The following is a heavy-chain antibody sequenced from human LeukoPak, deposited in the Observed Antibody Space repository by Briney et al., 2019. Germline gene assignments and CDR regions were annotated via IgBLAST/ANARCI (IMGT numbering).Heavy chain of an antibody. D-gene: IGHD6-19*01. J-gene: IGHJ5*02. CDR1: GYTLTELS. CDR2: FDPEDGET. Sequence: ASVKVSCKVSGYTLTELSMHWVRQAPGKGLEWMGGFDPEDGETIYAQKFQGRVTMTEDTSTDTAYMELSSLRSEDTAVYYCATELYSSGRNWFDPWGQGTLVTVSS. CDR3: ATELYSSGRNWFDP. V-gene: IGHV1-24*01.